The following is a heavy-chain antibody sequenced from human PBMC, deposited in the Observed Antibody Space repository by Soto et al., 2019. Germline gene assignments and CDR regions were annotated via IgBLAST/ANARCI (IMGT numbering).Heavy chain of an antibody. Sequence: GRSLRLSCAASGFTFSSYGMHWVRQAPGKGLEWVAVIWYDGSNKYYADSVKGRFTISRDNSKNTLYLQMNSLRAEDTAVYYCARDRQSYDILTGYQLPPVIDYWGQGTLVTVSS. J-gene: IGHJ4*02. D-gene: IGHD3-9*01. CDR2: IWYDGSNK. V-gene: IGHV3-33*01. CDR1: GFTFSSYG. CDR3: ARDRQSYDILTGYQLPPVIDY.